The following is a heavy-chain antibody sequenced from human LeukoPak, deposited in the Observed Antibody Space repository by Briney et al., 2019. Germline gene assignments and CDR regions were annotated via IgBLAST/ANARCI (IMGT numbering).Heavy chain of an antibody. Sequence: PGGSLRLSCAASGFTFSSYWMSWVRQAPGKGLEWVANIKQDGSEKYYVDSVKGRFTISRDNAKNSLYLQMNSLRAEDTAVYYCARTYTYYYGSGSSYYYYYYMDVWGKGTTVTISS. CDR2: IKQDGSEK. CDR3: ARTYTYYYGSGSSYYYYYYMDV. CDR1: GFTFSSYW. V-gene: IGHV3-7*01. J-gene: IGHJ6*03. D-gene: IGHD3-10*01.